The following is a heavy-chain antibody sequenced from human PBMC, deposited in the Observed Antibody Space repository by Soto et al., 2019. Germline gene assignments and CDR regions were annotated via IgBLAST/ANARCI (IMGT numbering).Heavy chain of an antibody. CDR1: GFSLSNTRLG. D-gene: IGHD5-12*01. J-gene: IGHJ1*01. CDR2: IFSNAEK. Sequence: QVTLKESGPVLVKPTETLTLTCSVSGFSLSNTRLGVSWIRQPPGKALEWLAHIFSNAEKSYNTSLESRLTISRDTSKNQVVLTMTNMDPVDTGAYYCARMWIVEGYLQHWGQGTLVTVSS. V-gene: IGHV2-26*01. CDR3: ARMWIVEGYLQH.